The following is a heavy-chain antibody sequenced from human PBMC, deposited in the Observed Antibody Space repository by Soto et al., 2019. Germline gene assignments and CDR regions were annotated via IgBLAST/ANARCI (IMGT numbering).Heavy chain of an antibody. V-gene: IGHV3-23*01. Sequence: EVNLLESGGDLIQPGGSLRLSCAASGFTFRSFGMSWVRQAPGRGLEWVSSISDRGESTYYADSVKGRFTISRDNSRNPLYLQMSSLRAEDTALYYCARSLIIVAGSWDFWGQGTLVAVSS. J-gene: IGHJ4*02. CDR3: ARSLIIVAGSWDF. CDR2: ISDRGEST. D-gene: IGHD6-19*01. CDR1: GFTFRSFG.